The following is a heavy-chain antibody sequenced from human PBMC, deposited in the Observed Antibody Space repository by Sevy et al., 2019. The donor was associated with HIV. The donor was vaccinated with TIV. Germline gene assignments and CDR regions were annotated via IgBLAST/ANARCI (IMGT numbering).Heavy chain of an antibody. D-gene: IGHD5-12*01. J-gene: IGHJ6*02. Sequence: GGSLRLSCAASGFTFSTYTMNWVRQAPGKGLEWVSAISGSGGTTYNADSLKGRFTISRDNSKNTLYLQMISLRAEDTAVYYCAKGARTFYGMDVWGQGTTVTVSS. V-gene: IGHV3-23*01. CDR1: GFTFSTYT. CDR3: AKGARTFYGMDV. CDR2: ISGSGGTT.